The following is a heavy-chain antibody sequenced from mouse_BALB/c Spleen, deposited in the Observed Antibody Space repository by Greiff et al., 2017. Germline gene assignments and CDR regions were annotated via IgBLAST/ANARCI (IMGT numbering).Heavy chain of an antibody. CDR3: ARSDRYGGFAY. V-gene: IGHV5-17*02. D-gene: IGHD2-14*01. CDR1: GFTFSSFG. CDR2: ISSGSSTI. Sequence: EVQLVESGGGLVQPGGSRKLSCAASGFTFSSFGMHWVRQAPEKGLEWVAYISSGSSTIYYADTVKGRFTISRDNPKNTLFLQMTSLRSEDTAMYYCARSDRYGGFAYWGQGTLVTVSA. J-gene: IGHJ3*01.